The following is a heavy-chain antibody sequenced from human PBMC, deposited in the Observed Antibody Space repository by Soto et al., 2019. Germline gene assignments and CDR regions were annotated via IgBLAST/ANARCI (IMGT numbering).Heavy chain of an antibody. CDR3: ASSTYYYDSSGYYLDY. Sequence: GGSLRLSCAASGFTFSSYAMSWVRQAPGKGLEWVSAISGSGGSTYYADSVKGRFTISRDNSKNTLYLQMNSLRAEDTAVYYCASSTYYYDSSGYYLDYWGQGTLVTVSS. CDR1: GFTFSSYA. J-gene: IGHJ4*02. D-gene: IGHD3-22*01. V-gene: IGHV3-23*01. CDR2: ISGSGGST.